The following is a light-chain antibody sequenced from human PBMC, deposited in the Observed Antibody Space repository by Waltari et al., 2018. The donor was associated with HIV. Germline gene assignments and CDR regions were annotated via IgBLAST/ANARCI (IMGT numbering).Light chain of an antibody. V-gene: IGLV2-14*03. CDR2: DVS. J-gene: IGLJ1*01. CDR3: YSYTRSSTYV. CDR1: SSDVGGYNY. Sequence: QSALTQPASVSGSPGQSITISCTGTSSDVGGYNYVSWYQQHPGKAPKLMIYDVSYRPSGVSNRFSGSKSGNTASLTISGLQAEDEADYYCYSYTRSSTYVFGTGTTVTVL.